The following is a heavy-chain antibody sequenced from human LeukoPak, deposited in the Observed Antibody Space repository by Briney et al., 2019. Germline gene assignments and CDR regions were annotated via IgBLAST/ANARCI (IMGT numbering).Heavy chain of an antibody. CDR1: GFTFSSYS. CDR3: ARGSSSWYGDYFDY. CDR2: ISSSSSTI. J-gene: IGHJ4*02. D-gene: IGHD6-13*01. Sequence: GGSLRLSCAASGFTFSSYSMNWVRQAPGKGLEWVSYISSSSSTIYYADSVKGRFTISRDNAENSLYLQMNSLRAEDTAVYYCARGSSSWYGDYFDYWGQGTLVTVSS. V-gene: IGHV3-48*04.